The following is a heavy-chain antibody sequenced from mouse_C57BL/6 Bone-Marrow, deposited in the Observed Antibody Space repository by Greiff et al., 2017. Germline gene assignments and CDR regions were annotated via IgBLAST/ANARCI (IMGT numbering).Heavy chain of an antibody. Sequence: EVQLQQSVAELVRPGASVKFSCTASGFNIKNTYMPWVNQTPEQSLEWIGRIDPANGNTKYAPKFQGKVTITADTSSNTAYLQLSSLKSEDTAMYYCARPLDDDGYAMDYWGQGTSVTVSS. CDR2: IDPANGNT. CDR3: ARPLDDDGYAMDY. D-gene: IGHD2-4*01. CDR1: GFNIKNTY. V-gene: IGHV14-3*01. J-gene: IGHJ4*01.